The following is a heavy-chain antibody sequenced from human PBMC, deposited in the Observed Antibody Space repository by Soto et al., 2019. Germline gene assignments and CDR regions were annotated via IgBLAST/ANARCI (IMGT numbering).Heavy chain of an antibody. CDR1: GGASMSHFY. Sequence: PSETLSLTCTVSGGASMSHFYWSWIRQPPGKGLEWIGEINHSGSTNYNPSLKSRVTISVDTSKNEFSLKLNSVTAADTAVYYCARGGGYGSGSYYGISTGWGQGTQVTVSS. CDR3: ARGGGYGSGSYYGISTG. D-gene: IGHD3-10*01. J-gene: IGHJ4*02. CDR2: INHSGST. V-gene: IGHV4-34*01.